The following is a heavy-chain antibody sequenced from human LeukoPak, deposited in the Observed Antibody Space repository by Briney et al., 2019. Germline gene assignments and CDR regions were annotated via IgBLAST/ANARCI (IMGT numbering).Heavy chain of an antibody. CDR2: INPNSGGT. V-gene: IGHV1-2*02. CDR1: GYTFTCYY. CDR3: ARDLGSTTNWFDP. J-gene: IGHJ5*02. D-gene: IGHD6-13*01. Sequence: ASVKVSCKASGYTFTCYYMHWERHTPGQGLEWMGWINPNSGGTNYAQKFQGRVTMTRDASISTAYMELSRLRSDDTAVYYCARDLGSTTNWFDPWGQGTLVTVSS.